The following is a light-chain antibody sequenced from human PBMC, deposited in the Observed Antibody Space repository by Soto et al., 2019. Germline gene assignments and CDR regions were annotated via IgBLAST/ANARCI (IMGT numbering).Light chain of an antibody. CDR1: SSNIGNNY. Sequence: QSVLTQPPSVSAAPGQKVTISCSGSSSNIGNNYVSWYQQLPGTAPKLLIYDNNKRPSGIPDRFSGSKSGTSATLGITGLQTGDEADYYCGTWDSSLSAVFGGGTKPPS. V-gene: IGLV1-51*01. CDR2: DNN. J-gene: IGLJ2*01. CDR3: GTWDSSLSAV.